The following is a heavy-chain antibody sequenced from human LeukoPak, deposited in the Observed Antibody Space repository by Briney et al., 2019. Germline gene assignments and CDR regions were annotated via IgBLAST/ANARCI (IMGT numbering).Heavy chain of an antibody. V-gene: IGHV4-34*01. D-gene: IGHD3-16*02. CDR1: GGSFSVYY. Sequence: SETLSLTCAVYGGSFSVYYWSWIRQPPGKGLEWIGEINHSGSTNYNPSLMSRVTISLDTSKNQFSLKLSSVTAADTAVYYCARGRGYYDYVWGSYRPPHHPYYFDYWGQGTLVTVSS. CDR2: INHSGST. CDR3: ARGRGYYDYVWGSYRPPHHPYYFDY. J-gene: IGHJ4*02.